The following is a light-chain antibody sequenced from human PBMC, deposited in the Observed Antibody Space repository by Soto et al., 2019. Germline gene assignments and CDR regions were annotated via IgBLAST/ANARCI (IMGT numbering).Light chain of an antibody. CDR3: CSYAGSVV. CDR1: SSDVGSYNL. Sequence: QSALTQPASVSGSPGQSITISCTGTSSDVGSYNLVSWYQQHPGKAPKLMIYEGSKRPSGVSNRFSGSKSGNTASLTISGLQADDEADYYCCSYAGSVVFGGGTQVTVL. CDR2: EGS. J-gene: IGLJ2*01. V-gene: IGLV2-23*01.